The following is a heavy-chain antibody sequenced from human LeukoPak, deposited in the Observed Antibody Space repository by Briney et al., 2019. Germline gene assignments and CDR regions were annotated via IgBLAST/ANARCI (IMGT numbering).Heavy chain of an antibody. CDR1: GFTFSSYG. D-gene: IGHD2-21*02. CDR3: AKEVTSLDD. Sequence: GRSLRLSCAASGFTFSSYGMHWVRQAPGKGLEWVALISYDGGNQYYADSVKGRFTVSRDNSKNTLSMQMNSLRVEDTAVYYCAKEVTSLDDWGQGALVTVSS. CDR2: ISYDGGNQ. J-gene: IGHJ4*02. V-gene: IGHV3-30*18.